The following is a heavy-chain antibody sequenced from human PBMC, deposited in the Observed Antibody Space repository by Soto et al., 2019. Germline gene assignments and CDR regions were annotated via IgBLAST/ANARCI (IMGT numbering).Heavy chain of an antibody. CDR1: GFTFSSYG. CDR2: ISYDGSNK. CDR3: AKDRRRLHLGELSSFFDY. V-gene: IGHV3-30*18. Sequence: QVQLVESGGGVVQPGRSLRLSCAASGFTFSSYGMHWVRQAPGKGLEWVAVISYDGSNKYYADSVKGRFTISRDNSKNTLYLQMNSLRAEDTAVYYCAKDRRRLHLGELSSFFDYWGQGTLVTVSS. D-gene: IGHD3-16*02. J-gene: IGHJ4*02.